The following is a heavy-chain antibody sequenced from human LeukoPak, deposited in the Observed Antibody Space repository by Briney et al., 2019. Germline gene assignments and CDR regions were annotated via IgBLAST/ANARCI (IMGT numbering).Heavy chain of an antibody. CDR2: IYYSGDT. CDR1: DGAIAGYS. D-gene: IGHD3-10*01. J-gene: IGHJ5*02. V-gene: IGHV4-59*01. CDR3: VRGHYGSGISNWFDP. Sequence: SETLSLTCTVSDGAIAGYSWSWIRQPPGKGLEWIGYIYYSGDTNYNPSLQSRVTVSVDTSKNQFSLKLTSVTAADTAVYYCVRGHYGSGISNWFDPWGQGTLVIVSS.